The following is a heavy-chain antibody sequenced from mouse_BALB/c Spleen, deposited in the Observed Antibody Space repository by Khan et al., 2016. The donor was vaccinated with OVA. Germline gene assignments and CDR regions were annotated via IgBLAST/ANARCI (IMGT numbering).Heavy chain of an antibody. CDR3: AREGYYGSSSYYFDY. Sequence: QVQLKESGPGLVAPSQSLSITCTVSGFSLTSYGVHWVRQPPGKGLEWLGVIWAGGSTNYNSALMSRLSISKDNSKSQVFLKMNSLQTDDTAMYYIAREGYYGSSSYYFDYWGQGTTLTVSS. D-gene: IGHD1-1*01. CDR2: IWAGGST. J-gene: IGHJ2*01. CDR1: GFSLTSYG. V-gene: IGHV2-9*02.